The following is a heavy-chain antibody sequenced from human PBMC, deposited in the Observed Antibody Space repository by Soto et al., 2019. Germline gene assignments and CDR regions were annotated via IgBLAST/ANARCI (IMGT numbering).Heavy chain of an antibody. CDR1: GYTFTSYA. CDR3: ATSSYSSGWYYFDY. Sequence: GASVKVSCKASGYTFTSYAIHWVRQAPGQRLEWMGWINAGNGNTKYSQKFQGRVTITRDTSASTAYMELSSLRSEDTAVYFCATSSYSSGWYYFDYWGQGTLVTVSS. D-gene: IGHD6-19*01. V-gene: IGHV1-3*01. CDR2: INAGNGNT. J-gene: IGHJ4*02.